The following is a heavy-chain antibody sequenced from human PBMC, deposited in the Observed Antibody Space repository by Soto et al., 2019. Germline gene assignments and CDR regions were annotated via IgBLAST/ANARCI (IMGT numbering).Heavy chain of an antibody. CDR3: ARDRGYSGYDYYYYYMDV. D-gene: IGHD5-12*01. CDR1: GGTFSSYT. J-gene: IGHJ6*03. V-gene: IGHV1-69*08. CDR2: IIPILGIA. Sequence: QVQLVQSGAEVKKPGSSVKVSCKASGGTFSSYTISWVRQAPGQGLEWMGRIIPILGIANYAQKCQGRVTITADKSTSTAYMELSSLRSEDTAVYYCARDRGYSGYDYYYYYMDVWGKGTTVTVSS.